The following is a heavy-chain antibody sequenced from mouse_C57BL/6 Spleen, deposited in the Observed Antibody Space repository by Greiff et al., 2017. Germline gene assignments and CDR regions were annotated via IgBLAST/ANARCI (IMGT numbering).Heavy chain of an antibody. CDR1: GFTFSDYG. V-gene: IGHV5-17*01. CDR2: ISSGSSTI. J-gene: IGHJ1*03. D-gene: IGHD1-1*01. CDR3: ARPSNYYGSPRYFDV. Sequence: VQLKQSGGGLVKPGGSLKLSCAASGFTFSDYGMHWVRQAPEKGLEWVAYISSGSSTIYYADTVKGRFTISRDNAKNTLFLQMTSLRSEDTAMYYCARPSNYYGSPRYFDVWGTGTTVTVSS.